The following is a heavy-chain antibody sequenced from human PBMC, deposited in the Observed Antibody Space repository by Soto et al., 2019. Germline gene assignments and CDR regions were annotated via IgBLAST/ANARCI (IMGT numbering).Heavy chain of an antibody. CDR1: GFTFSNYA. J-gene: IGHJ4*02. Sequence: EAQLLESGGGLVQPGGSLRLSCAASGFTFSNYAMSWVRQAPGKGLEWVSTVSDSGRSTYYEDSVKGRFTISRDSSKNTLYLQMSSLRAEDTAVYYCAKLDTIVATLSFFDYWGQGTLVTVSS. D-gene: IGHD5-12*01. CDR3: AKLDTIVATLSFFDY. CDR2: VSDSGRST. V-gene: IGHV3-23*01.